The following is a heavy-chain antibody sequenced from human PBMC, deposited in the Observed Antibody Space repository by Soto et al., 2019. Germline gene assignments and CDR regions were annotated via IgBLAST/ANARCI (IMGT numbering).Heavy chain of an antibody. CDR3: ARATGSNHPFDY. Sequence: EVQLVESCGGLVQPGGSLRLSCAATGLTFSTYWMHWVRQGPGKRLVWVSRISTDGSSTTYADSVKGRFTISRDNAKNTMYLQMYSWSAEDTAVYYCARATGSNHPFDYWGHGSLVTVSS. CDR2: ISTDGSST. D-gene: IGHD2-2*01. CDR1: GLTFSTYW. V-gene: IGHV3-74*01. J-gene: IGHJ4*01.